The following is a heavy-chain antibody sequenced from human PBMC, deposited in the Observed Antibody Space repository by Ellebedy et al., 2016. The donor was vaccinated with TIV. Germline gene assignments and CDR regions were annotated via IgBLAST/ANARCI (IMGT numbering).Heavy chain of an antibody. Sequence: MPSETLSLTCSVSGDSISNYYWSWIRQPAGQGLEWIGRIYSSGGTNYNPPLASRATLSLDTSKNQFSLRLNSVTAADTAVYYCASVSGTYDFFDYWGQGIPVTVSS. V-gene: IGHV4-4*07. D-gene: IGHD1-26*01. CDR2: IYSSGGT. CDR3: ASVSGTYDFFDY. J-gene: IGHJ4*02. CDR1: GDSISNYY.